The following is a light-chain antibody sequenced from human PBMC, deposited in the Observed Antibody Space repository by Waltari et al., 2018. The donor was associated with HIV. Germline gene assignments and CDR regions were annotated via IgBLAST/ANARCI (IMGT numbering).Light chain of an antibody. CDR1: QSVSSY. Sequence: EIVLTQSPATLSLSPGERATLSCRASQSVSSYLAWYQQKPGQAPRLLIYTISNRFSEVPDRFSGSGAGTDFTLKISRVELEDVGVYYCMQATQFPYTFGQGTRLEIK. V-gene: IGKV3-11*01. CDR3: MQATQFPYT. J-gene: IGKJ2*01. CDR2: TIS.